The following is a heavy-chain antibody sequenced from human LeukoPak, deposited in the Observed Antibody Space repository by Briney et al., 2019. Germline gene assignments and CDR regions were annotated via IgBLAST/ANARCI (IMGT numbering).Heavy chain of an antibody. CDR3: AREAAGSYFFDY. J-gene: IGHJ4*02. D-gene: IGHD1-26*01. V-gene: IGHV3-64*01. CDR2: ISSNGGST. CDR1: GFTFSSYA. Sequence: GGSLRLSCAASGFTFSSYAMHWVRQAPGKGLEYVSVISSNGGSTYYANSVKGRFTISRDNSKNTLYLQMGSLRAEDMAVYYCAREAAGSYFFDYWGQGTQVTVSS.